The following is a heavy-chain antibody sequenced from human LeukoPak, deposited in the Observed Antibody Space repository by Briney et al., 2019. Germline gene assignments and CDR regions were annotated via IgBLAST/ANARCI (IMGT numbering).Heavy chain of an antibody. CDR1: GFTFSTYA. D-gene: IGHD5-12*01. J-gene: IGHJ4*02. Sequence: PGGSLRLSCAASGFTFSTYAMTWVRQAPGKGLECVAVISYDGSNKYYADSVKGRFTISRDNSKNTLYLQMNSLRAEDTAVYYCAKGNVDIVATILDYWGQGTLVTVSS. CDR2: ISYDGSNK. CDR3: AKGNVDIVATILDY. V-gene: IGHV3-30*18.